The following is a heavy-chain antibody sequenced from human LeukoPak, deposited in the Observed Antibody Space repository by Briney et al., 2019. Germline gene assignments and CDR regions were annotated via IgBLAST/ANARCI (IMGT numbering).Heavy chain of an antibody. J-gene: IGHJ6*03. CDR1: GYTFTGYY. D-gene: IGHD1-20*01. Sequence: ASVKVSCKASGYTFTGYYMHWVRQAPGQGLEWLGWINTNTGNPTYAQGFTGRFVFSLDTSVSTAYLQISSLKAEDTAVYYCARVHIGITATLNYYMDVWGKGTTVTVSS. CDR3: ARVHIGITATLNYYMDV. CDR2: INTNTGNP. V-gene: IGHV7-4-1*02.